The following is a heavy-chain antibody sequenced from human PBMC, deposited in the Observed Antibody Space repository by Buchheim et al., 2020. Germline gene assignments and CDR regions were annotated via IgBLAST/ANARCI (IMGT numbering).Heavy chain of an antibody. V-gene: IGHV1-69*01. Sequence: QVQLVQSGAEVKKPGSSVKVSCKASGGTFSSYAISWVRQAPGQGLEWMGGIIPIFGTANYAQKFQGRVTITADASTSTAYMELSSLRSEDTAVYYCARSSRTPLTSGSKGYYDYYGMDVWGQGTT. CDR2: IIPIFGTA. D-gene: IGHD3-10*01. CDR3: ARSSRTPLTSGSKGYYDYYGMDV. J-gene: IGHJ6*02. CDR1: GGTFSSYA.